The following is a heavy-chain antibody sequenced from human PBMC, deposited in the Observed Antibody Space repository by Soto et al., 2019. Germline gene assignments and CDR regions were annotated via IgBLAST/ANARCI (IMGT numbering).Heavy chain of an antibody. D-gene: IGHD2-2*01. J-gene: IGHJ4*02. CDR3: AKGNIVVVPAAPDY. CDR1: GFTFSGYG. V-gene: IGHV3-23*01. Sequence: PGGSLRLSCAASGFTFSGYGMSWVRQSPGKGLEWVSAISGSGGSTYYADSVKGRFTISRDNSKNTLYLQMNSLRAEDTAVYYCAKGNIVVVPAAPDYWGQGTLVTVSS. CDR2: ISGSGGST.